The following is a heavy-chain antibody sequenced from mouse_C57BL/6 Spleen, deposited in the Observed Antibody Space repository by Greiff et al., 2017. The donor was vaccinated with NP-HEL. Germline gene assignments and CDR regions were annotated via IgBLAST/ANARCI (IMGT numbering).Heavy chain of an antibody. CDR2: INPGSGGT. Sequence: VQLQQSGAELVRPGTSVKVSCKASGYAFTNYLIEWVKQRPGQGLEWIGVINPGSGGTNYNEKFKGKATLTADKSSSTAYMQLTSLKSADTAVYFCARTYGSSYSWYFAFWGTGTPVTVSS. V-gene: IGHV1-54*01. J-gene: IGHJ1*03. CDR3: ARTYGSSYSWYFAF. CDR1: GYAFTNYL. D-gene: IGHD1-1*01.